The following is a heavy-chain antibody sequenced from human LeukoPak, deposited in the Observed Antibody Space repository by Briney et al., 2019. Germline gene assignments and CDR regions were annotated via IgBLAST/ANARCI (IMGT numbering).Heavy chain of an antibody. V-gene: IGHV3-9*01. CDR3: AKVGGDYDSSGYVT. CDR2: ISWNSGSI. D-gene: IGHD3-22*01. J-gene: IGHJ4*02. Sequence: GGSLRLSCAASGFTFDDYAMHWVRQAPGKGLEWVSGISWNSGSIVYADSVKGRFTISRDNAKNSLYLQMNSLRAEDTALYYCAKVGGDYDSSGYVTWGQGTLVTVSS. CDR1: GFTFDDYA.